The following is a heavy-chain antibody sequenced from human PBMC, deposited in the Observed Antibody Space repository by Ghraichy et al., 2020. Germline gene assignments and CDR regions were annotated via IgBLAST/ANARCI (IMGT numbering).Heavy chain of an antibody. V-gene: IGHV3-23*01. Sequence: LSLTCAASGFTFSNYAMSWVRQAPGKGLEWVSVISGSGGSTYYADPVKGRFTISRDNSKNTLYLQMNSLRAEDTAIYYCARRYFYDSGCYYYVWGPPFYTDVRGKGTTVTVSS. CDR3: ARRYFYDSGCYYYVWGPPFYTDV. CDR1: GFTFSNYA. J-gene: IGHJ6*03. D-gene: IGHD3-22*01. CDR2: ISGSGGST.